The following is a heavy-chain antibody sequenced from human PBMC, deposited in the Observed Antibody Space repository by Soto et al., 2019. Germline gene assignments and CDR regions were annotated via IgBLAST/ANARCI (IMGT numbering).Heavy chain of an antibody. D-gene: IGHD3-22*01. CDR1: GYTFTSYA. V-gene: IGHV1-3*01. Sequence: ASVKVSCKASGYTFTSYAMHLVRQAPGQRLEWMGWINAGNGNTKYSQKFQGRVTITRDTSASTAYMELSSLRSEDTAVYYCARGRLRGYDSSGFYSWGQGTMLTVSA. J-gene: IGHJ4*02. CDR3: ARGRLRGYDSSGFYS. CDR2: INAGNGNT.